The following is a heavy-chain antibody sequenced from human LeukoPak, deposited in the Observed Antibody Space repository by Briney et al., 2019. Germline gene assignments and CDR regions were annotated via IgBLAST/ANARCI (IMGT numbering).Heavy chain of an antibody. CDR3: ARAFGMATTRGGIDY. Sequence: PGGSLRLSCAASGFTFSSYAMHWVRQAPGKGLEWVAVISYDGSNKYYADSVKGRFTISRDNSKNTLYLQMDSLRAEDTAVCYCARAFGMATTRGGIDYWGQGTLVTVSS. CDR2: ISYDGSNK. J-gene: IGHJ4*02. D-gene: IGHD5-24*01. CDR1: GFTFSSYA. V-gene: IGHV3-30*04.